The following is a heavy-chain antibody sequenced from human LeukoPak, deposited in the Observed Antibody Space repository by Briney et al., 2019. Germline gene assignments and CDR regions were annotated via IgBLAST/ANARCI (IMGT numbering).Heavy chain of an antibody. D-gene: IGHD3-10*01. Sequence: SDTLSLTCSVSGYSISTVYYWGWIRQPPGKGLEWIAKIHHSGNTNYNPSLKSRVTIPVDPSKNQFSLELRSVTAADTAVYYCARVRSGTYYSRDYRGQGTLVTVSS. CDR1: GYSISTVYY. V-gene: IGHV4-38-2*02. J-gene: IGHJ4*02. CDR2: IHHSGNT. CDR3: ARVRSGTYYSRDY.